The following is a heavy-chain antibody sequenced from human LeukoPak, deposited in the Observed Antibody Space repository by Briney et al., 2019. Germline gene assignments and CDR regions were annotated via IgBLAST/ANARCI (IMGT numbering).Heavy chain of an antibody. V-gene: IGHV3-33*01. J-gene: IGHJ4*02. CDR1: GVSLSSHG. Sequence: GGSLRLSCVVSGVSLSSHGMHWVRQAPGKRLEWLTFTWSDGRSEYYADSVKGRFSVSRDNSKNTVYLQIDSLRVEDTAVYYCARDRGNDYFDSWGQGTLVTVSS. CDR3: ARDRGNDYFDS. CDR2: TWSDGRSE.